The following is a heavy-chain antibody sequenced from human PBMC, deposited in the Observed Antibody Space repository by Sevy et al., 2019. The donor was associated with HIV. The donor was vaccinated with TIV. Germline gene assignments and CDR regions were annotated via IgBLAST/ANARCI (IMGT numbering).Heavy chain of an antibody. CDR2: ISSSSSYI. CDR3: ARGLLWFGELINYFDY. V-gene: IGHV3-21*01. CDR1: GFTFSSYS. J-gene: IGHJ4*02. D-gene: IGHD3-10*01. Sequence: GSLRLSCAASGFTFSSYSMNWVRQAPGKGLEWVSSISSSSSYIYYADSVKGRFTISRDNAKNSLYLQMNSLRAEDTAVYYCARGLLWFGELINYFDYWGQRTLVTVSS.